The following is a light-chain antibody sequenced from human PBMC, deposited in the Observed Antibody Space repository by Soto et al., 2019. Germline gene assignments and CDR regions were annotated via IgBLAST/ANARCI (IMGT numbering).Light chain of an antibody. CDR1: NIGGKN. V-gene: IGLV3-9*01. Sequence: SYELTQPLSVSVALGQTARITCGGNNIGGKNVHWYQQTPGQAPVLVIYRDSIRPSGIPERFSGSNSGNTATLTISRAQAVDEADYYCQVWDSSTVVFGGGTKLTVL. CDR3: QVWDSSTVV. CDR2: RDS. J-gene: IGLJ2*01.